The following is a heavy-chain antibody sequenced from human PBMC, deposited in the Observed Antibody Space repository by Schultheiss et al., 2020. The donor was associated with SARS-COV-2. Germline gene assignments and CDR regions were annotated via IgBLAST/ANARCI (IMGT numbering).Heavy chain of an antibody. CDR1: GGSISSYY. D-gene: IGHD3-3*01. V-gene: IGHV4-59*01. CDR2: IYYSGST. J-gene: IGHJ5*02. Sequence: SQTLSLTCTVSGGSISSYYWSWIRQPPGKGLEWIGYIYYSGSTNYNPSLKSRVTLSVDTSKNQFSLKLSSVTAADTAVYYCAREQSDNWFDPWGQGTLVTVSS. CDR3: AREQSDNWFDP.